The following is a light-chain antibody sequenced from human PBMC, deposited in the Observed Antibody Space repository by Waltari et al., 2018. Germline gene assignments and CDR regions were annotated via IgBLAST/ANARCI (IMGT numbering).Light chain of an antibody. Sequence: EIVLTQSPATLSLSPAERSTLPCRASQSVISYLAWYQQTPGQAPRLLIYDASNRATGIPARFSGSGSGTDFTLTINSREPEDFAVYYCQQRSNRPPWTFGQGTRVEIK. V-gene: IGKV3-11*01. CDR1: QSVISY. CDR3: QQRSNRPPWT. CDR2: DAS. J-gene: IGKJ1*01.